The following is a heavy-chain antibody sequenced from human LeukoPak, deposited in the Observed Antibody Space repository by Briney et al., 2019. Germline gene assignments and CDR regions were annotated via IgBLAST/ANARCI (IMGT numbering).Heavy chain of an antibody. CDR3: AKGGASSPYTYIDV. J-gene: IGHJ6*04. D-gene: IGHD6-6*01. V-gene: IGHV3-23*01. Sequence: PGGSLGLSCAASGFTFSNHAMSWVRQAPGKGLEWVSVIGDSGGSTYYADSVKGRFTISSDNSKNTLYLQMNSLRADDTAVYHCAKGGASSPYTYIDVWGKGTTVIVSS. CDR1: GFTFSNHA. CDR2: IGDSGGST.